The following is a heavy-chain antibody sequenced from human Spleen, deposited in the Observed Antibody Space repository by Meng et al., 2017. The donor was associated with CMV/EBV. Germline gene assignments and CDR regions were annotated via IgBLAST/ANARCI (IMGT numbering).Heavy chain of an antibody. V-gene: IGHV1-2*02. Sequence: ASVKVSCKASGYTFTGYYMHWVRQAPGQGLEWMGWINPNSGGTNYAQKFQGRVTITADKSTSTAYMELSSLRSEDTAVYYCYFVVVPAAQGIHWGQGTLVTVSS. CDR1: GYTFTGYY. CDR3: YFVVVPAAQGIH. CDR2: INPNSGGT. D-gene: IGHD2-2*01. J-gene: IGHJ4*02.